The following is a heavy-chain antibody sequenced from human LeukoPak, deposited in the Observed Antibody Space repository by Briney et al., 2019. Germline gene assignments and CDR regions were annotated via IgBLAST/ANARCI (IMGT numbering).Heavy chain of an antibody. J-gene: IGHJ3*02. D-gene: IGHD5-12*01. CDR2: IYTSGST. CDR1: GGSISSSSYY. Sequence: SETLSLTCTVSGGSISSSSYYWSWIRQPAGKGLEWIGRIYTSGSTNYNPSLKSRVTMSVDTSKNQFSLKLSSVTAADTAVYYCARERLQIGIWGQGTMVTVSS. V-gene: IGHV4-61*02. CDR3: ARERLQIGI.